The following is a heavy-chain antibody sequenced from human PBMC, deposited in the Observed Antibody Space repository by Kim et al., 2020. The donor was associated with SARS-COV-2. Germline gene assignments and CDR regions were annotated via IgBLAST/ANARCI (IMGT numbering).Heavy chain of an antibody. D-gene: IGHD3-9*01. Sequence: GRVTITRDTSASTAYMELSSLRSEDTAVYYCARAGKLRYFDWLARRGFDYWGQGTLVTVSS. CDR3: ARAGKLRYFDWLARRGFDY. V-gene: IGHV1-3*01. J-gene: IGHJ4*02.